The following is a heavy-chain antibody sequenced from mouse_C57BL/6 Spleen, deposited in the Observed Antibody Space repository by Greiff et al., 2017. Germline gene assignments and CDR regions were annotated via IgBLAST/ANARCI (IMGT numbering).Heavy chain of an antibody. D-gene: IGHD1-1*01. CDR2: IYPGSGST. J-gene: IGHJ2*01. Sequence: QVQLQQPGAELVKPGASVKMSCKASGYTFTSYWITWVKQRPGQGLEWIGDIYPGSGSTNYNEKFKSKATLTVETSSSAAYMQLSSLTSEDSAVYYCTRWGGSSPFDYWGQGTTLTVSS. CDR1: GYTFTSYW. V-gene: IGHV1-55*01. CDR3: TRWGGSSPFDY.